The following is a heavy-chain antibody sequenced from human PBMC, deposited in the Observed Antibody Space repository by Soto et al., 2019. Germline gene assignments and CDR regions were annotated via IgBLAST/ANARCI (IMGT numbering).Heavy chain of an antibody. CDR3: AKDDVSIAVATVDY. V-gene: IGHV3-23*01. CDR2: ISGSGGST. CDR1: GFTFSSYA. D-gene: IGHD6-19*01. Sequence: GGSLRLSCAASGFTFSSYAMSWVRQAPGKGLEWVSAISGSGGSTYYADSVEGRFTISRDNSKNTLYLQTNSLRAEDTAVYYCAKDDVSIAVATVDYWGQGTLVTVSS. J-gene: IGHJ4*01.